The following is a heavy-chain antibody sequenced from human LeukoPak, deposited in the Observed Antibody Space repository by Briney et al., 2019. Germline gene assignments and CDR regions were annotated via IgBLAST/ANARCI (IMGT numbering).Heavy chain of an antibody. CDR2: ISSNGGST. V-gene: IGHV3-64*04. J-gene: IGHJ4*02. CDR1: GFTFSTYF. CDR3: ARDRGLLDGSSGWYFDY. Sequence: GGSLRLSCSASGFTFSTYFMHWVRQAPGKGLEYVSAISSNGGSTYYADSVKGRFTISRDNSKNTLYLQMNSLRPEDTAVYYCARDRGLLDGSSGWYFDYWGQGTLATVSS. D-gene: IGHD6-19*01.